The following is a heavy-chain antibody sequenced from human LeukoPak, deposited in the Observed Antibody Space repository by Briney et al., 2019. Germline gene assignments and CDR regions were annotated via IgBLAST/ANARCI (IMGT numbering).Heavy chain of an antibody. CDR3: ARDGVDTAMDI. Sequence: PGGSLRLSCAASGFTFSSYGMHWVRQAPGKGLEWVAVIWYDGSNKYYADSVKGRFTISRDNSKNTLYLQMNSLRAEDTAVYYCARDGVDTAMDIWGQGTMVTVSS. J-gene: IGHJ3*02. D-gene: IGHD5-18*01. V-gene: IGHV3-33*01. CDR2: IWYDGSNK. CDR1: GFTFSSYG.